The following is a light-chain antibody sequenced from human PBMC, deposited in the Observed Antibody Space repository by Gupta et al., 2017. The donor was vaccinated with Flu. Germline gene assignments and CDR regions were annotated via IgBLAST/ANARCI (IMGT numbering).Light chain of an antibody. CDR3: QQYDSYSRT. CDR1: QNINNW. V-gene: IGKV1-5*03. J-gene: IGKJ1*01. Sequence: DIQMTQSPSTLSASVGDRVTITCRASQNINNWLAWYQQKPGKAPKLLIFKASSLESAAPSRFIGSGSGTEFTLTISGLQPADFATYYCQQYDSYSRTFGQGTKVEIK. CDR2: KAS.